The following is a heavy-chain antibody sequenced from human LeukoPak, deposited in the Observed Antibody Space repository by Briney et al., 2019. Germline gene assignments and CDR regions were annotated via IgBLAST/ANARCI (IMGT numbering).Heavy chain of an antibody. CDR2: IYYSGST. V-gene: IGHV4-61*01. CDR1: GGSFSSGSYY. CDR3: ARGRIAVAGTKNYFDY. D-gene: IGHD6-19*01. Sequence: SETLSLTCTVSGGSFSSGSYYWSWIRQPPGKGLEWIGYIYYSGSTNYNPSLKSRVTISADTSKNQFSLKLSSVTAADTAVYYCARGRIAVAGTKNYFDYWGQGTLVTVSS. J-gene: IGHJ4*02.